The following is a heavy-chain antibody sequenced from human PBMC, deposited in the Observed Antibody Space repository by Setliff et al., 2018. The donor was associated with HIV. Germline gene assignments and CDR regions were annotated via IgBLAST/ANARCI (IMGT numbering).Heavy chain of an antibody. D-gene: IGHD6-19*01. CDR3: ARRGAVASPPPL. CDR2: FYYSGST. Sequence: SETLSLTCSISGGSISFYYWNCLRQTPGKGLEWIGSFYYSGSTYYNPSLKSRVTISLDTSKNQLSLKLRSVTAADTAVYYCARRGAVASPPPLWGQGTLVTV. J-gene: IGHJ4*02. V-gene: IGHV4-59*04. CDR1: GGSISFYY.